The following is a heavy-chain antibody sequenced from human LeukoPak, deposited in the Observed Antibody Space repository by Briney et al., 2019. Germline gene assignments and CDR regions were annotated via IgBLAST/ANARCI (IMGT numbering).Heavy chain of an antibody. J-gene: IGHJ4*02. CDR2: ICGGCDNT. D-gene: IGHD6-19*01. CDR1: GFAFNIYA. Sequence: GGSLRLSCLASGFAFNIYAMTWFRQAPGKGLEWVSTICGGCDNTHYADSVEGRFTISRDNSKNTLSLQMSSLRVEDTAVYYCAKGSSSGWSGDYFDYWGQGTLVTVSS. CDR3: AKGSSSGWSGDYFDY. V-gene: IGHV3-23*01.